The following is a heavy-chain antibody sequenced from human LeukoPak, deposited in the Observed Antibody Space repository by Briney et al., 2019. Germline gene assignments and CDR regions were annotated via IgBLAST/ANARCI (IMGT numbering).Heavy chain of an antibody. CDR3: AMAYGSGSYQVY. CDR1: GDSISTNY. D-gene: IGHD3-10*01. J-gene: IGHJ4*02. Sequence: PSETLSLTCIVSGDSISTNYWSWIRQPPGKGLEWIGYIYYSGRTNYNPSLKSRVTISVDTSKNQFSLKLSSVTAADTAVYYCAMAYGSGSYQVYWGQGTLVTVSS. V-gene: IGHV4-59*12. CDR2: IYYSGRT.